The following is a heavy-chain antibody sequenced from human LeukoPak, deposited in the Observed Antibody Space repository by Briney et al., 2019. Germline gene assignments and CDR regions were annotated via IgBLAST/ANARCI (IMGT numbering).Heavy chain of an antibody. Sequence: SETLSLTCTVSGGSISSYYWSWIRQPPGKGLEWIGYIYYSGSTNYNPSLKSRVTISVDTSKNQFSLKLSSVTAADTAVYYCARRHDFWSGYWALDPWGQGTLVTVSS. V-gene: IGHV4-59*08. J-gene: IGHJ5*02. CDR3: ARRHDFWSGYWALDP. D-gene: IGHD3-3*01. CDR2: IYYSGST. CDR1: GGSISSYY.